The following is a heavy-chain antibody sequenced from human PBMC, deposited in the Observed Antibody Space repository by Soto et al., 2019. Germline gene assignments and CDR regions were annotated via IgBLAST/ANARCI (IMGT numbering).Heavy chain of an antibody. CDR1: GYSFTSYG. Sequence: ASVKVSCKASGYSFTSYGSSWVRQEHGQGLEWMGWISAYNGNTNYAQKLQGRVTMTTDTSTSTAYMELRSLRSDDTAVYYCARARNPYCSGGSCYPYDAFDIWGQGTMVTVSS. D-gene: IGHD2-15*01. CDR2: ISAYNGNT. J-gene: IGHJ3*02. CDR3: ARARNPYCSGGSCYPYDAFDI. V-gene: IGHV1-18*01.